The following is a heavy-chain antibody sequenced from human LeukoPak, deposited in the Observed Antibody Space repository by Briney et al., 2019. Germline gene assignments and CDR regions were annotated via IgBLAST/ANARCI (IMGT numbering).Heavy chain of an antibody. D-gene: IGHD3-10*01. Sequence: SETLSLTCTVSGGSISSGSYYWSWIRQPAGKGLEWIGRIYTSGSTNYNPSLKSRVTISVDTSKNQFSLKLSSVTAADTAVYYCASLNYYGSGSYYSSYYYYYMDVWGKGTTVTVSS. CDR1: GGSISSGSYY. CDR2: IYTSGST. V-gene: IGHV4-61*02. CDR3: ASLNYYGSGSYYSSYYYYYMDV. J-gene: IGHJ6*03.